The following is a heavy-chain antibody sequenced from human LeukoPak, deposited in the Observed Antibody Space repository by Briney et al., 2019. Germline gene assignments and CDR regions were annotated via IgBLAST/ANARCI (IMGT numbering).Heavy chain of an antibody. CDR1: GFTFDDYG. CDR2: INWNGGST. D-gene: IGHD3-3*01. CDR3: ARARSITIFGVVMSFDY. J-gene: IGHJ4*02. Sequence: GGSLRLSCAASGFTFDDYGMSWVRQAPGKGLEWVSGINWNGGSTGYADSVKGRFTISRDNAKNSLYLQMNSLRAEDTALYYCARARSITIFGVVMSFDYWGQGTLVTVSS. V-gene: IGHV3-20*04.